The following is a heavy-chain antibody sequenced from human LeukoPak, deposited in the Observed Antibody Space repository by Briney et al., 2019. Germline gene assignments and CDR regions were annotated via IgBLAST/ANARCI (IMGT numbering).Heavy chain of an antibody. V-gene: IGHV1-69*05. J-gene: IGHJ3*02. CDR2: IIPIFGTA. CDR3: ARDRGGKIEYSSSSGDAFDI. D-gene: IGHD6-6*01. CDR1: GGTFSSYA. Sequence: SVKVSCKASGGTFSSYAISWVRQAPGQGLEWMGGIIPIFGTANYAQKFQGRVTITTDESTSTAYMGLSSLRSEDTAVYYCARDRGGKIEYSSSSGDAFDIWGQGTMVTVSS.